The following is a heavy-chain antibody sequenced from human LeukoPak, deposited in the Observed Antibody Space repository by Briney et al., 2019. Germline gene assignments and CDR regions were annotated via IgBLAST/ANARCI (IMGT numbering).Heavy chain of an antibody. J-gene: IGHJ6*02. Sequence: GGSLRLSCVASGFTFSSYAMHWVRQAPGKGLEWVAVISYDGSNKYYADSVKGRFTTSRDNSKNTLYLQMSSLRAEDTAVYYCARGTPSSSGWLYYGMDVWGQGTTVTVSS. CDR3: ARGTPSSSGWLYYGMDV. V-gene: IGHV3-30-3*01. CDR1: GFTFSSYA. CDR2: ISYDGSNK. D-gene: IGHD6-19*01.